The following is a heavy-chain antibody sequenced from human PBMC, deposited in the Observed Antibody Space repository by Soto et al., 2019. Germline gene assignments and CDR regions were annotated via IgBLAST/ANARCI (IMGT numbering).Heavy chain of an antibody. V-gene: IGHV3-48*01. Sequence: GGSLRLSCAASGFTFSSHSISWVRQAPGKGLEWVSYISSSSSSIYYSDSVKGRFTVSRDNAKNSLYLQMNSLRAEDTAVYHCAVWVGVLDFFGPFDYWGQGAPLTFSS. CDR2: ISSSSSSI. CDR3: AVWVGVLDFFGPFDY. J-gene: IGHJ4*02. CDR1: GFTFSSHS. D-gene: IGHD3-3*01.